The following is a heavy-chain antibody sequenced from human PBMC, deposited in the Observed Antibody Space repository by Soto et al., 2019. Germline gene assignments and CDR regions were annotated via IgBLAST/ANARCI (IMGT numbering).Heavy chain of an antibody. D-gene: IGHD2-15*01. J-gene: IGHJ5*02. CDR3: ARGTDGSPTHNWFDP. Sequence: TDSLRKAPGKGLEWVSSISSSSSYIYYADSVKGRFTISRDNAKNSLYLQMNSLRAEDTAVYYCARGTDGSPTHNWFDPWGQGTLVTVSS. V-gene: IGHV3-21*01. CDR2: ISSSSSYI.